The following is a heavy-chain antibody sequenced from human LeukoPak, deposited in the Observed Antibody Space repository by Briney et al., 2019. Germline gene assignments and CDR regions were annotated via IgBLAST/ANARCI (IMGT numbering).Heavy chain of an antibody. Sequence: SETLSLTXTVSGGSISSYYWSWIRQPPGKGLEWIGYIYYSGSTNYNPSLKSRVTISVDTSKNQFSLKLSSVTAADTAVYYCARVDGDWFDPWGQGTLVTVSS. D-gene: IGHD5-24*01. CDR1: GGSISSYY. V-gene: IGHV4-59*01. J-gene: IGHJ5*02. CDR2: IYYSGST. CDR3: ARVDGDWFDP.